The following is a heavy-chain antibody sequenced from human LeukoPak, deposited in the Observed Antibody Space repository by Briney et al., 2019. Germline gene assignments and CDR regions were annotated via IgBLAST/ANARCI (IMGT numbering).Heavy chain of an antibody. CDR2: IIPIFGIT. V-gene: IGHV1-69*04. D-gene: IGHD4-11*01. CDR1: GGTFISNA. CDR3: ASGRMTTETTYCFDP. Sequence: GASVKVSCKASGGTFISNAITWVRQAPGQGLEWMGRIIPIFGITDYAQKFQGRVTITADKSTNTAYMEFSSLRSEDTAVCYCASGRMTTETTYCFDPWGQGTLITVSS. J-gene: IGHJ5*02.